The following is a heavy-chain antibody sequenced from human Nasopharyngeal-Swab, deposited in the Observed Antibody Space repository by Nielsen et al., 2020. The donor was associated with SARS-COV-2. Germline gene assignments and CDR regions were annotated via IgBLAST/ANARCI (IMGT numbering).Heavy chain of an antibody. D-gene: IGHD3-3*01. CDR3: ARDSDFWSGYYTRYFDL. J-gene: IGHJ2*01. V-gene: IGHV4-59*01. Sequence: WIRQPPGKGLERIGHIYYSGSTNYNPSLKSRVTISLDTSKIQLSLKLSSVTAADTAVYYCARDSDFWSGYYTRYFDLWGRGTLVTVSS. CDR2: IYYSGST.